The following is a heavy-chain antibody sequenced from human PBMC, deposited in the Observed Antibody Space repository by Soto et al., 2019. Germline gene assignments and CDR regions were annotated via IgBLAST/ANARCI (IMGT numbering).Heavy chain of an antibody. Sequence: QVQLRESGPGLVKPSETLSLTCTVSGDSITGSYWSWIRQPPGKTLEWIGYIYHSGTTTYNPSLKSRVSISVDTSKNQFSLRLTSVIAADTAVYYCARDMPYGARSLAVCDYWGQGILVTVSS. CDR1: GDSITGSY. CDR2: IYHSGTT. D-gene: IGHD2-2*01. V-gene: IGHV4-59*01. J-gene: IGHJ4*02. CDR3: ARDMPYGARSLAVCDY.